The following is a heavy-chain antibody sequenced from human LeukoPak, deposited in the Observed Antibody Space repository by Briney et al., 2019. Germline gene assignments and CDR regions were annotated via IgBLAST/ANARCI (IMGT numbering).Heavy chain of an antibody. CDR3: ARDNWGSAFDY. CDR1: GGSISSYY. D-gene: IGHD7-27*01. V-gene: IGHV4-59*01. CDR2: IYYSGST. Sequence: SETLSLTCTVSGGSISSYYWSWIRQPPGKGLEWIGYIYYSGSTTYNPSLKSRVTISVDTSKNQFSLKLSSVTAADTAVYYCARDNWGSAFDYWGQGTLVTVSS. J-gene: IGHJ4*02.